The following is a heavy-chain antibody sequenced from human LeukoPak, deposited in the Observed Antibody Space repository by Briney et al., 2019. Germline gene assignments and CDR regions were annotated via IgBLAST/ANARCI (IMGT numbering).Heavy chain of an antibody. CDR2: INPISGAT. CDR3: ARDPTTGTIRWAASDI. CDR1: GYTFTDYF. D-gene: IGHD1-1*01. V-gene: IGHV1-2*02. J-gene: IGHJ3*02. Sequence: GASVKVSCKASGYTFTDYFLHWVRQAPGQGLEWMGCINPISGATMSAQKFQGRVTMTRDTSITTAYMDLTSLTPDDTAMYYCARDPTTGTIRWAASDIWGQGTMVTVSS.